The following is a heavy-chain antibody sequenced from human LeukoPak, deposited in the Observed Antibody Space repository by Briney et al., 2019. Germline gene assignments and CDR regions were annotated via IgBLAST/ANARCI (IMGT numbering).Heavy chain of an antibody. CDR1: GFTVNSNY. D-gene: IGHD1-26*01. J-gene: IGHJ4*02. V-gene: IGHV3-53*04. Sequence: GGSLRFSCAASGFTVNSNYMSWVRQAPGKGLEWVSVIYSGGSTYYADSVKGRFTISRHNSKNTLYLQMNSLRAEDTAVYYCARGVRYSGSWVIDYWGQGPLVTVSS. CDR2: IYSGGST. CDR3: ARGVRYSGSWVIDY.